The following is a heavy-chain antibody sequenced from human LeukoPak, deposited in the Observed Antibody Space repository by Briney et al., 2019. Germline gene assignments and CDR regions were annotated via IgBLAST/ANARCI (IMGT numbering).Heavy chain of an antibody. D-gene: IGHD5-18*01. CDR3: ARAYHPVDTAMAHYYYYYMDV. V-gene: IGHV1-8*01. Sequence: ASVKVSCKASRYTFTSYDINWVRQATGQGLEWMGWMNPNSGNTGYAQKFQGRVTMTRNTSISTAYMELSSLRSEDTAVYYCARAYHPVDTAMAHYYYYYMDVWGKGTTVTVSS. J-gene: IGHJ6*03. CDR2: MNPNSGNT. CDR1: RYTFTSYD.